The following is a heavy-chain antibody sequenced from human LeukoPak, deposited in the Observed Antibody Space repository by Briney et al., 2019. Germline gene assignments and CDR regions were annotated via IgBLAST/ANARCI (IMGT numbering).Heavy chain of an antibody. CDR2: IYYSGST. CDR1: GGSISSYY. D-gene: IGHD1-26*01. CDR3: ARVRRVGETSVWFDP. J-gene: IGHJ5*02. V-gene: IGHV4-59*01. Sequence: PSETLSLTCTVSGGSISSYYWSWIRQPPGKGLEWIGYIYYSGSTNYNPSLKSRVTISVDTSKKQFSLKLSSVTAADTAVYYCARVRRVGETSVWFDPWGPGTLVTVSS.